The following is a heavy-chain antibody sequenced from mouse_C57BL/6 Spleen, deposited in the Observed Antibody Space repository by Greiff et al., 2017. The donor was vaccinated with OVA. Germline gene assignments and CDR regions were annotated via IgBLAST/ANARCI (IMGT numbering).Heavy chain of an antibody. V-gene: IGHV1-59*01. CDR2: IAPSDSST. CDR3: ARDGIYNGSSY. CDR1: GYTFTSYW. Sequence: VQLQQPGAELVRPGTSVKLSCKASGYTFTSYWMHWVKQRPGQGLEWIGVIAPSDSSTNYNQKFKGNATLTVDTSSSTAYMQLSSLTSEDSAVYYCARDGIYNGSSYWGKGTTLTVSS. D-gene: IGHD1-1*01. J-gene: IGHJ2*01.